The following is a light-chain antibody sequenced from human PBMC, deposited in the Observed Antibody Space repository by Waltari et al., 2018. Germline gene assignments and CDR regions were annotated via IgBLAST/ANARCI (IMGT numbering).Light chain of an antibody. J-gene: IGKJ4*01. CDR2: EAS. Sequence: EIVLTQSPATLSLSPVERATLSCRASQSVSNYLAWYQQKPGKAPRLLIYEASNRATGVPARFSGSGSGTDFTLTISSLEPEDFAVYYCQQRSNWPPLTFGGGTKVEIK. V-gene: IGKV3-11*01. CDR3: QQRSNWPPLT. CDR1: QSVSNY.